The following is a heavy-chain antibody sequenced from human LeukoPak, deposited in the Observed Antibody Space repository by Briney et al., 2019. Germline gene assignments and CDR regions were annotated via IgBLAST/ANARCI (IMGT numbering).Heavy chain of an antibody. Sequence: GGSLRLSCAASGFTFSNAWMSWVRQAPGKGLESVGRIKSKTDGETTDYAAPVKGRFTISRDDSKNTLYLQMNSLKTEDTAVYYCTTGVGKTDIDYWGQGTLDTVSS. CDR2: IKSKTDGETT. CDR3: TTGVGKTDIDY. CDR1: GFTFSNAW. V-gene: IGHV3-15*01. D-gene: IGHD1-26*01. J-gene: IGHJ4*02.